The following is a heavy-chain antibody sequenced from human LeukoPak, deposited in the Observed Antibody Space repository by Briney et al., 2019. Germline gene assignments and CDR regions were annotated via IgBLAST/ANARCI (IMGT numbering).Heavy chain of an antibody. CDR3: VTTMVRGVINEWFDP. CDR1: AFIFSSYG. J-gene: IGHJ5*02. V-gene: IGHV3-48*04. D-gene: IGHD3-10*01. Sequence: GGSLRLSCAASAFIFSSYGMNWVRQAPGKGLEWVSSISSTSSTIYYADSVKGRFTSSRDNAKNSLYLQMNSLRAEDTAVYYCVTTMVRGVINEWFDPWGQGTLVTVSS. CDR2: ISSTSSTI.